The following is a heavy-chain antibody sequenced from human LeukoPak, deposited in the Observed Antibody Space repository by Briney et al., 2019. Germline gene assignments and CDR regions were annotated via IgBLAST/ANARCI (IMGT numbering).Heavy chain of an antibody. CDR2: ISSSSSTI. Sequence: GGSLRLSCAASGFTFSSYSMNWVRQAPGKGLEWVSYISSSSSTIYYADSVKGGFTISRDNAKNSLYLQMNSLRDEDTAVYYCARVSSGYYRGAFDPWGQGTLVTVSS. CDR3: ARVSSGYYRGAFDP. CDR1: GFTFSSYS. J-gene: IGHJ5*02. V-gene: IGHV3-48*02. D-gene: IGHD3-22*01.